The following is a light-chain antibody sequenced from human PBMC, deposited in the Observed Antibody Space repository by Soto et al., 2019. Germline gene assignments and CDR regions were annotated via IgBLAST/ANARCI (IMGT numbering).Light chain of an antibody. CDR3: QQYGSSPET. V-gene: IGKV3-20*01. Sequence: EIVLTQSPGTLSLSPGERATLSCRASQSVSSSYLAWYQQKPGQAPRLLIYGASSRATGIPDRFSGSGSGTDFTLTISRLEPEDVAVYDCQQYGSSPETFGQGTKLEIK. CDR1: QSVSSSY. CDR2: GAS. J-gene: IGKJ2*01.